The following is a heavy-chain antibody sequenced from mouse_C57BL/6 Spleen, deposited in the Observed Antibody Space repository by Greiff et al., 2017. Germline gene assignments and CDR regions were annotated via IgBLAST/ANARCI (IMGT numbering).Heavy chain of an antibody. V-gene: IGHV1-26*01. J-gene: IGHJ2*01. D-gene: IGHD2-4*01. Sequence: EVQLQQSGPELVKPGASVKISCKASGYTFTDYYMNWVKQSHGKSLEWIGEINPNNGGTSYNQKFKGKATLTVDKSSSTAYMELRSLTSEDSAVYYCARRGSLYYDYDGVDYWGQGTTLTVSS. CDR1: GYTFTDYY. CDR3: ARRGSLYYDYDGVDY. CDR2: INPNNGGT.